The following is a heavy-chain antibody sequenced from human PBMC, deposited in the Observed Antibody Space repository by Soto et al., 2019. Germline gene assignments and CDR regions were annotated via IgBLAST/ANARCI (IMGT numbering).Heavy chain of an antibody. CDR1: GGSFSGYY. V-gene: IGHV4-34*01. CDR2: INHSGST. J-gene: IGHJ4*02. Sequence: PSETLSLTCAVYGGSFSGYYWSWIRQPPGKGLEWIGEINHSGSTNYNPSLKSRVTISVDTSKNQFSLKLSSVTAADTAVYYCASGTLEYSSSSCFDYWGQGTLVTVSS. CDR3: ASGTLEYSSSSCFDY. D-gene: IGHD6-6*01.